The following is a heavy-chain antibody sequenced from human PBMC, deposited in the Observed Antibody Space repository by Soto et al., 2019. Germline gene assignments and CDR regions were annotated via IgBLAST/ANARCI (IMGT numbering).Heavy chain of an antibody. CDR3: AKWGLSGHGMDV. CDR1: GYIFSNYG. Sequence: QVQLVESGGGVVQPGRSLSLSCAASGYIFSNYGMHWVRQAPGKGLEGVAVTSYDGSKKYYADSVKGRFTISKDNSKNTVYLQMNSLRLEDTAVYYCAKWGLSGHGMDVWGQGTTVTVSS. CDR2: TSYDGSKK. J-gene: IGHJ6*02. D-gene: IGHD7-27*01. V-gene: IGHV3-30*18.